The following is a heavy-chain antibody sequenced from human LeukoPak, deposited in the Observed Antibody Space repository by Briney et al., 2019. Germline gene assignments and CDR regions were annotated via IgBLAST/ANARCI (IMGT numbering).Heavy chain of an antibody. V-gene: IGHV1-69*04. J-gene: IGHJ4*02. CDR1: GGTFSSYA. CDR2: IIPILGIA. D-gene: IGHD3-22*01. CDR3: ARAPHDSSGYYYSYYFDY. Sequence: GASVKVSCKASGGTFSSYAISWVRQAPGQGLEWMGRIIPILGIANYAQKFQGRVTITRDTSASTAYMELSSLRSEDTAVYYCARAPHDSSGYYYSYYFDYWGQGTLVTVSS.